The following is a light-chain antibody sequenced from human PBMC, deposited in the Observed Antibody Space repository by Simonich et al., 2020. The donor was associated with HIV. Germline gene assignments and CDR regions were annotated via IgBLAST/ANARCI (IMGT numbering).Light chain of an antibody. CDR3: QQYNNWPLT. V-gene: IGKV3-15*01. J-gene: IGKJ3*01. CDR2: GAS. CDR1: QSVSSN. Sequence: EIVMTQSAATLSVSPGERATLSCRTSQSVSSNLAGYQQKPGQAPRLLIFGASTRATGIPARCSGSGSGTEFTLTISSMQSEDFAVYYCQQYNNWPLTFGPGTKVDIK.